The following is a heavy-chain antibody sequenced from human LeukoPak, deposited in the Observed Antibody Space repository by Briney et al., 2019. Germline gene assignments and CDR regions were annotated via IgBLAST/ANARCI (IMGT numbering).Heavy chain of an antibody. CDR3: VRARGSFSYFFDY. V-gene: IGHV1-2*02. Sequence: VASVKVSCKASGYTFTGYYMHWVRQAPGQGLEWMGWINPSSGATNYAQKFQGRVTMTRDTSISTAYMELSSLRSDDTAVYYCVRARGSFSYFFDYWGQGTLVTVSS. CDR2: INPSSGAT. D-gene: IGHD1-26*01. CDR1: GYTFTGYY. J-gene: IGHJ4*02.